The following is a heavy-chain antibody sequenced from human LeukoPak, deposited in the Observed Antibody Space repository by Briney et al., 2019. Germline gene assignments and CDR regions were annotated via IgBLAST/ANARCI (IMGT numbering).Heavy chain of an antibody. CDR2: IYHSGST. CDR1: GGSISSGGYS. Sequence: SETLSLTCAVSGGSISSGGYSWGWIRQPPGTGLEWIGYIYHSGSTYYNPSLKSRVTISVDRSKNQFSLKLSSVTAADTAVYYCARGSLLEYGMDVWGQGTTVTVSS. J-gene: IGHJ6*02. CDR3: ARGSLLEYGMDV. V-gene: IGHV4-30-2*01. D-gene: IGHD2-15*01.